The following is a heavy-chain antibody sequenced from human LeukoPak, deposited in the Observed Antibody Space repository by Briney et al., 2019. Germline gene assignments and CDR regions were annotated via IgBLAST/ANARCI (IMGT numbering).Heavy chain of an antibody. CDR1: GFTFSSYE. D-gene: IGHD3-22*01. Sequence: PGGSLRLSCAASGFTFSSYEMNWVRQAPGKGLEWVSYISSSGSTIYYADSVKGRFTISGDNAKNSLYLQMNSLRAEDTAVYYCARDKFSGYYLEFDYWGQGTLVTVSS. CDR3: ARDKFSGYYLEFDY. J-gene: IGHJ4*02. V-gene: IGHV3-48*03. CDR2: ISSSGSTI.